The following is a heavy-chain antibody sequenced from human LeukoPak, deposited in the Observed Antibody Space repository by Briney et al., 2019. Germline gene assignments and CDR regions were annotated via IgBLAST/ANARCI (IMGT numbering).Heavy chain of an antibody. Sequence: GGSLRLSCAASRFTFSSHSINWVRQAPGKGLGWVSSISGDSTYIYYADSVRGRLTISRDNTKKSMYLQMNSRRAEDTAVYYCAISSGKWELLYSGQGTLVTVSS. CDR1: RFTFSSHS. D-gene: IGHD1-26*01. CDR3: AISSGKWELLY. V-gene: IGHV3-21*01. CDR2: ISGDSTYI. J-gene: IGHJ4*02.